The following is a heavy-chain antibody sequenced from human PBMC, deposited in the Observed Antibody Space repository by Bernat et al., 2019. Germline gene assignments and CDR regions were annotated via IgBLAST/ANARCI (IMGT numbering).Heavy chain of an antibody. D-gene: IGHD3-9*01. J-gene: IGHJ4*02. V-gene: IGHV4-34*01. Sequence: QVQLQQWGADRLKLSGTLSLPSAFFGGSFSGTYWSWIGQPPGKGLEWIGEINHSGSTNYNPSLKSRVTISVDTSKNQFSLKLSSVTAADTAVYYCARRRKSIRVYFDYWGQGTLVTVSS. CDR3: ARRRKSIRVYFDY. CDR2: INHSGST. CDR1: GGSFSGTY.